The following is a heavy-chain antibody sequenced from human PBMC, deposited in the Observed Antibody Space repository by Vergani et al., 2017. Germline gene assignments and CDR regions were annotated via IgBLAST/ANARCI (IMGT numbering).Heavy chain of an antibody. CDR1: GFTFSDYY. CDR2: ISGSSSYT. D-gene: IGHD3-10*01. J-gene: IGHJ6*02. V-gene: IGHV3-11*05. Sequence: QVQLVESGGGLVKPGGSLRLSCAASGFTFSDYYMNWIRQAPGKGLQWVSYISGSSSYTHYADSVKGRFTISRDNAKNSLYLQMSSLRAEDTAVYYCARNDPNYYGSGSYYKKHLYYYGMDVWGQGTTVTVSS. CDR3: ARNDPNYYGSGSYYKKHLYYYGMDV.